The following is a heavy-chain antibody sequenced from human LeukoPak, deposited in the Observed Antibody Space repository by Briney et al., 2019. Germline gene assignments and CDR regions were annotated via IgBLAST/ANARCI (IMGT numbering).Heavy chain of an antibody. D-gene: IGHD4-17*01. Sequence: PSQTLSLTCTVSGGSISSGGYYWSWIRQHPGTGLEWIGYIDYSGSTYYNPSLKSRVTISVDTSKNQFSLKLSSVTAADTAVYYCARDLGDYGKTGFDPWGQGTLVTVSS. V-gene: IGHV4-31*03. CDR3: ARDLGDYGKTGFDP. CDR1: GGSISSGGYY. CDR2: IDYSGST. J-gene: IGHJ5*02.